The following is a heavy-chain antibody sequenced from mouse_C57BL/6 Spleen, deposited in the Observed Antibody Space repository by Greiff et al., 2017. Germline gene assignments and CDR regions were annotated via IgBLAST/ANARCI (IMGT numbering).Heavy chain of an antibody. V-gene: IGHV5-6*01. CDR1: GFTFSSYG. Sequence: EVKLVESGGDLVKPGGSLKLSCAASGFTFSSYGMSWVRQTPDKRLEWVATISSGGSYTYYPDSVKGRFTISRDNAKNTLYLQMSSLKSEDTAMYYCARGITTVALDYWGQGTTLTVSS. CDR3: ARGITTVALDY. J-gene: IGHJ2*01. CDR2: ISSGGSYT. D-gene: IGHD1-1*01.